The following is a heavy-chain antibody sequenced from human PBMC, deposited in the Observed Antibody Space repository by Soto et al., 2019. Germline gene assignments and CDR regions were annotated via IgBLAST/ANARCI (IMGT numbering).Heavy chain of an antibody. V-gene: IGHV3-30*18. Sequence: QVQLVESGGGVVQPGRSLRLSCAASGFTFSSYGMHWVRQAPGKGLEWVAVISYDGSNKYYADSVKGRFTISRDNSKNTLYLQMNSLRAEDTAVYYCAKDSTFNPQGYFQHWGQGTLVTVSS. CDR2: ISYDGSNK. J-gene: IGHJ1*01. CDR3: AKDSTFNPQGYFQH. CDR1: GFTFSSYG.